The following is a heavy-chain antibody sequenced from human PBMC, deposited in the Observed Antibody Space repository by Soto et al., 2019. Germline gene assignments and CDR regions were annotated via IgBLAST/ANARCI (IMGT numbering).Heavy chain of an antibody. V-gene: IGHV4-39*01. Sequence: SETLSLTCSVSGGSMNDVTHYWAWIRQPPGKGLEWIATTYYTGSTHYNLSLKSRATISVDTSQNQFSLELTSVTAADTAVYHCASARYFGVDVWGHGTTVTVSS. CDR2: TYYTGST. CDR1: GGSMNDVTHY. D-gene: IGHD5-18*01. CDR3: ASARYFGVDV. J-gene: IGHJ6*02.